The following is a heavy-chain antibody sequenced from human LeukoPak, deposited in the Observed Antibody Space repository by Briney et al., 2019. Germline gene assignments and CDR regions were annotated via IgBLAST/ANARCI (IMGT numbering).Heavy chain of an antibody. CDR3: ARGRGDDSSGYYYGY. CDR2: INPNSGGT. D-gene: IGHD3-22*01. J-gene: IGHJ4*02. CDR1: GYTFTGYY. V-gene: IGHV1-2*02. Sequence: GASVKVSCKASGYTFTGYYMHWVRQAPGQGLEWMGWINPNSGGTNYAQKFQGRVTMTRDTSISTAYMELSRLRSDDTAVYYCARGRGDDSSGYYYGYWGQETLVTVSS.